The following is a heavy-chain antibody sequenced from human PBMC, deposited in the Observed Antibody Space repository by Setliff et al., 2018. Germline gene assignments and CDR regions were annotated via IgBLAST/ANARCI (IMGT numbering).Heavy chain of an antibody. V-gene: IGHV4-61*09. Sequence: KPSETLSLTCTVSDDSISSRHYYWSWIRQPAGKGLEWLGQIYTSWSTNYNPSLKGRATLSIDASKRQFSLKLTSVTAADTAVYYCARGPGAATGEGFDIWGQGTMVTVSS. CDR1: DDSISSRHYY. J-gene: IGHJ3*02. CDR2: IYTSWST. D-gene: IGHD7-27*01. CDR3: ARGPGAATGEGFDI.